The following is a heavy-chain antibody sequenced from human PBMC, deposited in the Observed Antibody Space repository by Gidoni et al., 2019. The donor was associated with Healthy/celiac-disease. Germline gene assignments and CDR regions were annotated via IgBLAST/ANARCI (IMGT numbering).Heavy chain of an antibody. Sequence: QVQLQESGPGLVKPSETLSLTCTVSGGSISSYYWSWIRQPPGKGLEWIGYIYYSGSTNYNPSLKSRVTISVDTSKNQFSLKLSSVTAADTAVYYCARVDSSSWYAPFDYWGQGTLVTVSS. D-gene: IGHD6-13*01. V-gene: IGHV4-59*01. CDR1: GGSISSYY. CDR2: IYYSGST. J-gene: IGHJ4*02. CDR3: ARVDSSSWYAPFDY.